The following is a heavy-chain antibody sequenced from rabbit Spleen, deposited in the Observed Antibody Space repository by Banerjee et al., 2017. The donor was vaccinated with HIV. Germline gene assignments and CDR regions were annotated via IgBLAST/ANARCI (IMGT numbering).Heavy chain of an antibody. CDR2: IYAGNSGTT. Sequence: QSLEESGGDLVKPGASLTLTCTASGIDFSSVYWIYWVRQAPGKGLEWIACIYAGNSGTTYYASWAKGRFTISKASSTTVTLQVDSLTGADTATYFCATHGTSASYGAFNLWGQGTLVTVS. CDR1: GIDFSSVYW. CDR3: ATHGTSASYGAFNL. D-gene: IGHD6-1*01. J-gene: IGHJ4*01. V-gene: IGHV1S40*01.